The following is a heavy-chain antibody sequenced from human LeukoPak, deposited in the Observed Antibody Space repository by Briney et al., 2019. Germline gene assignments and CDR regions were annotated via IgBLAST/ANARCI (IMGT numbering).Heavy chain of an antibody. CDR2: IYYSGST. J-gene: IGHJ6*03. CDR1: GGSISSYY. CDR3: ARVPAAMDYYYYYMDV. Sequence: SETLSLTCTVPGGSISSYYWSWIRQPPGKGLEWIGYIYYSGSTNYNPSLKSRVTISVDTSKNQFSLKLSSVTAADTAVYYCARVPAAMDYYYYYMDVWGKGTTVTVSS. V-gene: IGHV4-59*01. D-gene: IGHD2-2*01.